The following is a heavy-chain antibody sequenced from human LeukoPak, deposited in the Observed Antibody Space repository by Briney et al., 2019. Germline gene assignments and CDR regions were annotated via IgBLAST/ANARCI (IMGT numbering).Heavy chain of an antibody. J-gene: IGHJ5*02. V-gene: IGHV4-4*07. CDR2: IYTGGSA. CDR1: GAFSSSYY. D-gene: IGHD2-2*01. CDR3: ARGCSSTSCYFSGGNWFDP. Sequence: PSETLSLTCSVSGAFSSSYYWTWIRQPAGKGLEWIGSIYTGGSANYNPSLRSRVNMSVDKSKNQFSLKLSSVTAADTAVYYCARGCSSTSCYFSGGNWFDPWGQGTLVIVSS.